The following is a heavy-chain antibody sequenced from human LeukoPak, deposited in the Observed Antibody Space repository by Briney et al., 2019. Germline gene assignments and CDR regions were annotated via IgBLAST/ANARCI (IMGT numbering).Heavy chain of an antibody. CDR2: IYHSGST. V-gene: IGHV4-38-2*01. J-gene: IGHJ5*02. D-gene: IGHD2-2*02. CDR1: GYSISSGYY. CDR3: ARRYCSSTSCYNFDWFDP. Sequence: SETLSLTCAVSGYSISSGYYWGWIRQPPGKGLEWIGRIYHSGSTYYNPSLKSRVTISVDTSKNQFSLKLSSVTAADTAVYYCARRYCSSTSCYNFDWFDPWGQGTLVSVSS.